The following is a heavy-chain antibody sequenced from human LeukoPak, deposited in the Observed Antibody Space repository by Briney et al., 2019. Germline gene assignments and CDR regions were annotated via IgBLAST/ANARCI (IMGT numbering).Heavy chain of an antibody. Sequence: PGGSLRLSYAASGFTFSYYWMTWVRQAPGKGLEWVANIKQDGSEKHYVDSVKGRFTISRDNAKNSLYLQMNSPRPEDTAVYYCTRDLGWSYSGSYPGNDVFDLWAQGTVVTVSS. CDR1: GFTFSYYW. V-gene: IGHV3-7*04. CDR3: TRDLGWSYSGSYPGNDVFDL. CDR2: IKQDGSEK. D-gene: IGHD3-10*01. J-gene: IGHJ3*01.